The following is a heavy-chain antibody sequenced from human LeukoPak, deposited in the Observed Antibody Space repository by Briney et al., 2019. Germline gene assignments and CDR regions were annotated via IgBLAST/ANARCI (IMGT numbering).Heavy chain of an antibody. J-gene: IGHJ5*02. D-gene: IGHD4-17*01. CDR2: IYYSGSN. CDR1: GGSISSYY. Sequence: SETLSLTCTVSGGSISSYYWSWIRQPPGKGLEWIGYIYYSGSNNYNPSLKSRVTISVDTSKNQFSLKLSSVTAADTAVYYCARMTTVTTYDWFDPWGQGTLVTVSS. CDR3: ARMTTVTTYDWFDP. V-gene: IGHV4-59*01.